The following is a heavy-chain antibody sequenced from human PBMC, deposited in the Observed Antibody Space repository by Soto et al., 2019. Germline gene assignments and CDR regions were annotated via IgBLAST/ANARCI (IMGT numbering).Heavy chain of an antibody. CDR1: GGTFSSYA. CDR3: ARIEYKWDTAMVYGMDV. D-gene: IGHD5-18*01. J-gene: IGHJ6*02. V-gene: IGHV1-69*01. CDR2: IIPIFGTA. Sequence: QVQLVQSGAEVKKPGSSVKVSCKASGGTFSSYAISWVRQAPGQGLEWMGGIIPIFGTANYAQKFQGRVTITADESTSTAYMELSSLRSEDTAVYYCARIEYKWDTAMVYGMDVWGQGTTVTVSS.